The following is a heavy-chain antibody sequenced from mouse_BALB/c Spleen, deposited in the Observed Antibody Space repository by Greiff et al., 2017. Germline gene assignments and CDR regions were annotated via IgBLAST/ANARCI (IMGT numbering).Heavy chain of an antibody. D-gene: IGHD1-2*01. V-gene: IGHV3-8*02. J-gene: IGHJ4*01. CDR3: ARFPSYGYVGYYAMDY. CDR1: GDSITSGY. Sequence: EVKLQESGPSLVKPSQTLSLTCSVTGDSITSGYWNWIRKFPGNKLEYMGYISYSGSTYYNPSLKSRISITRDTSKNQYYLQLNSVTTEDTATYYCARFPSYGYVGYYAMDYWGQGTSVTVSS. CDR2: ISYSGST.